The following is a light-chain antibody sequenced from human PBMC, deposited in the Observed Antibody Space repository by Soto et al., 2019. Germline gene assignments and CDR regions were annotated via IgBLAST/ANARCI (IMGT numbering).Light chain of an antibody. V-gene: IGKV3-15*01. Sequence: EIVMTQSPATLSVSPGESATLSCRASQSVSSNLARYQQKPGQAPRLLIYGASTRATGIPARFSGSGSGTEFTLTISSLQSEDFAVYYCQQYNNWLITFGQGTRLEIK. CDR1: QSVSSN. J-gene: IGKJ5*01. CDR3: QQYNNWLIT. CDR2: GAS.